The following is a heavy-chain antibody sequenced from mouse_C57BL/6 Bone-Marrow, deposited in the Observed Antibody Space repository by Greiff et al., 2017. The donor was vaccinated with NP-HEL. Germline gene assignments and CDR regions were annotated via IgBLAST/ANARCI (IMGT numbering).Heavy chain of an antibody. CDR1: GFTFSDYY. Sequence: EVNVVESGGGLVQPGGSLKLSCAASGFTFSDYYMYWVRQTPEKRLEWVAYISNGGGSTYYPDTVKGRFTISRDNAKNTLYLQMSRLKSEDTAMYYCARHDDGYYGAMDYWGQGTSVTVSS. V-gene: IGHV5-12*01. CDR2: ISNGGGST. D-gene: IGHD2-3*01. J-gene: IGHJ4*01. CDR3: ARHDDGYYGAMDY.